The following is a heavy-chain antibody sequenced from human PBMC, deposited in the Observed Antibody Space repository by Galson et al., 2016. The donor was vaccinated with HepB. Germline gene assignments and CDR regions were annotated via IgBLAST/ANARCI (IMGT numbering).Heavy chain of an antibody. CDR2: ISSSGGNT. V-gene: IGHV3-23*01. Sequence: SLRLSCAASGFTFSTYAMGWVRQAPGKGLEWVSNISSSGGNTYYADSVKGWFTISRDNSKNTLYLQMNILRAEDTAVYYCAKDPGEPDVFDFWGKGTMVSVSS. CDR3: AKDPGEPDVFDF. CDR1: GFTFSTYA. D-gene: IGHD3-10*01. J-gene: IGHJ3*01.